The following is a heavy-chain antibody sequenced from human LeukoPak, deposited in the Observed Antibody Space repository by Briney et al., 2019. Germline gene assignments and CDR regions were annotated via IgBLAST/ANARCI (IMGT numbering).Heavy chain of an antibody. D-gene: IGHD2-2*02. Sequence: GSSVKVSCKASGGTFSSYAISWVRQAPGQGLEWMGGIIPIFGTANYAQKFQGRVTITADESTSTAYMELSSLRSEDTAVYYCARDRGCGTSCYSYSAFDIWGQGTMVTVSS. J-gene: IGHJ3*02. CDR1: GGTFSSYA. CDR2: IIPIFGTA. CDR3: ARDRGCGTSCYSYSAFDI. V-gene: IGHV1-69*01.